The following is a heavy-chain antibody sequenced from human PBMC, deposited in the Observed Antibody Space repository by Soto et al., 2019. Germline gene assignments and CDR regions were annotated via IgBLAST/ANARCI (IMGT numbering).Heavy chain of an antibody. D-gene: IGHD6-13*01. Sequence: QVQLVQSGAEVKKPGSSVKVSCKASGGTFSSYTISWVRQAPGPGLEWMGRIIPILGIANYAQKFQGRVTITADKTTSTACMELSSLRSEDTAVYYCARAMAAAGTYYYYGMDVWGQGTTVTVSS. CDR3: ARAMAAAGTYYYYGMDV. CDR2: IIPILGIA. CDR1: GGTFSSYT. V-gene: IGHV1-69*02. J-gene: IGHJ6*02.